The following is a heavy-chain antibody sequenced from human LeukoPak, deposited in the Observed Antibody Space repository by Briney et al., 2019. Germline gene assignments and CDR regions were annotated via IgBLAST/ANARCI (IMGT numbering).Heavy chain of an antibody. V-gene: IGHV6-1*01. CDR1: GDSVASNNDA. CDR2: TYYRSKWYN. D-gene: IGHD6-13*01. Sequence: SQTLSLTCAISGDSVASNNDAWNWIRQSPSRGLEWLGRTYYRSKWYNDYAVSVKGRITINPDTSRNQSSLHLNSVTPEDSAVYYCARSAGGTVDYWGQGALVTVSS. J-gene: IGHJ4*02. CDR3: ARSAGGTVDY.